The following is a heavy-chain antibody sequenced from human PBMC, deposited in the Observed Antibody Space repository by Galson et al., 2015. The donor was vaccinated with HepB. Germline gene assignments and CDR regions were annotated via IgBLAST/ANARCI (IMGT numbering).Heavy chain of an antibody. D-gene: IGHD6-25*01. CDR1: GFTFSTFA. J-gene: IGHJ4*02. CDR2: FSGIVGTT. CDR3: AKAPIAAPATIDD. V-gene: IGHV3-23*01. Sequence: SLRLSCAASGFTFSTFAMSWVRQAPGKGLQWVSTFSGIVGTTYHADSVRGRFTISRDNARNSLYLQMNSLRSEDTALYYCAKAPIAAPATIDDWGQRTLVTVSS.